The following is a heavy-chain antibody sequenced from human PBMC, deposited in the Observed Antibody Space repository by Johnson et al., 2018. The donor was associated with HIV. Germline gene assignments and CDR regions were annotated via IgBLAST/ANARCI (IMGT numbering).Heavy chain of an antibody. D-gene: IGHD5-24*01. J-gene: IGHJ3*02. CDR1: GFTFDDYG. CDR2: IHGGGSI. CDR3: ARCRDGYTLLSAFDI. V-gene: IGHV3-66*02. Sequence: VQLVESGGGVVRPGGSLRLSCAVSGFTFDDYGMTWVRQAPGKELEWVSVIHGGGSIYYEDSVKGRFTISRDTAKNTLYLQMNNLRPEDMAVYYCARCRDGYTLLSAFDIWGQGTMVTVSS.